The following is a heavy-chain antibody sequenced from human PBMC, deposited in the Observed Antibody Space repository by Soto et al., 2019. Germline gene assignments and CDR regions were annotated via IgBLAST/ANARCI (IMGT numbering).Heavy chain of an antibody. CDR3: ARRYGVYFDY. CDR1: CGSFSGYY. Sequence: SETLSLTCAVYCGSFSGYYWSWIRQPPGKGLEWIGEINHSGSTNYNPSLKSRVTISVDTSKNQFSLKLSSVTAADTAVYYCARRYGVYFDYWGQGTLVTVSS. CDR2: INHSGST. V-gene: IGHV4-34*01. J-gene: IGHJ4*02. D-gene: IGHD4-17*01.